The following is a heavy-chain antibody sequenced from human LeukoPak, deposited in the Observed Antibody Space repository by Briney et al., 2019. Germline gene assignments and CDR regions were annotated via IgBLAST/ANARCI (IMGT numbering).Heavy chain of an antibody. D-gene: IGHD1-14*01. CDR1: GFTFSSYG. Sequence: AGGSLRLSCAASGFTFSSYGMHWVRQAPGKGLEWLAFIRYDGSNKYYADSVKGRFTISRDNSKNTLYLQMNSLRAEDTAVYYCAKVGPEYYYYMDVWGKGTTVTVSS. CDR2: IRYDGSNK. J-gene: IGHJ6*03. V-gene: IGHV3-30*02. CDR3: AKVGPEYYYYMDV.